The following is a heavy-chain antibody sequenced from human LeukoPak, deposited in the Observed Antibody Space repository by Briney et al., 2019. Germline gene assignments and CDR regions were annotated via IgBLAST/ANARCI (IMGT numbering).Heavy chain of an antibody. V-gene: IGHV1-2*02. D-gene: IGHD6-19*01. Sequence: ASVKVSCKASGYTFTGYYMHWVRQAPGQGLEWMGWINPNSGGTNYAQKFQGRVTMTRDTSISTAYMELSRLRSDDTAVYYCAGDPYSSGWGRYWGQGTLVTVSS. CDR3: AGDPYSSGWGRY. CDR2: INPNSGGT. J-gene: IGHJ4*02. CDR1: GYTFTGYY.